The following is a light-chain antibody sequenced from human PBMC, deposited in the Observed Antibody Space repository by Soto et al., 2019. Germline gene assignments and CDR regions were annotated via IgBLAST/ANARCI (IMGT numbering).Light chain of an antibody. CDR2: DAS. J-gene: IGKJ1*01. Sequence: RALSVFTLSSSPTKGVTNTCRASQRISSRWAWYHQKPPKAPKLLMYDASCLQSGVPSWFSGSGSGTDFTLTISSLQQQDFVTYYCQQSYRTHWTFGEGTKVDIK. CDR3: QQSYRTHWT. V-gene: IGKV1-5*01. CDR1: QRISSR.